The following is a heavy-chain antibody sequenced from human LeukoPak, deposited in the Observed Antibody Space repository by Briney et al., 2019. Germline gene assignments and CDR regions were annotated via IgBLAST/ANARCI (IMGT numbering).Heavy chain of an antibody. Sequence: SETLSLTCTVSGGSISTSSSYQWACIRQPPGEGREWIGTIYYSRTTYYNPSLKSRVTMSVDTSKNQFSLKLSSVTAADTAVYYCARLLQLATFDYWGRGTLVTVST. V-gene: IGHV4-39*01. D-gene: IGHD6-6*01. J-gene: IGHJ4*02. CDR3: ARLLQLATFDY. CDR1: GGSISTSSSYQ. CDR2: IYYSRTT.